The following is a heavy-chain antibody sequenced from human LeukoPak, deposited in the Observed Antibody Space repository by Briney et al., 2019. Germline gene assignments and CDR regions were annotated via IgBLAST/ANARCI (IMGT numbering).Heavy chain of an antibody. Sequence: ASVKVSCKASGYTFTGYYMHWVRQAPGQGLEWMGIINPSGGSTSYAQKFQGRVTMTRDTSTSTVYMELSSLRSEDTAVYYCARDHYYDSSGYYRVQGPADYWGQGTLVTVSS. CDR3: ARDHYYDSSGYYRVQGPADY. D-gene: IGHD3-22*01. CDR1: GYTFTGYY. J-gene: IGHJ4*02. V-gene: IGHV1-46*01. CDR2: INPSGGST.